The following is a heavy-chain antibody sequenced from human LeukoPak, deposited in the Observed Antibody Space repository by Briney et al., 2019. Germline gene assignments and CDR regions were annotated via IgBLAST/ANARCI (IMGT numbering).Heavy chain of an antibody. Sequence: GGSLRLSCAASGFTVSSKYMSWVRQAPGKGLERVSVIYGSYNTYYADSVKGRFTISRDNSKNTVYLQMNSLRAEDTAVYYCARDTDYYDSSGLFDYWGQGTLVTVSS. CDR1: GFTVSSKY. V-gene: IGHV3-53*01. CDR3: ARDTDYYDSSGLFDY. D-gene: IGHD3-22*01. J-gene: IGHJ4*02. CDR2: IYGSYNT.